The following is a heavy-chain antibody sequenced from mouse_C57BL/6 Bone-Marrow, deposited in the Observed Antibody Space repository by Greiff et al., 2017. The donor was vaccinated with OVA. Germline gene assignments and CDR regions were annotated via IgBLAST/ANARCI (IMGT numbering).Heavy chain of an antibody. V-gene: IGHV14-4*01. J-gene: IGHJ2*01. CDR3: TARYGSSFPYYFDY. CDR2: IDPENGDT. Sequence: VQLQQSGAELVRPGASVKLSCTASGFNIKDDYMHWVKQRPEQGLAWIGWIDPENGDTEYASKFQGKATITADTSSNTAYLQLSSLTSEDTAVYYCTARYGSSFPYYFDYWGQGTTLTVSS. D-gene: IGHD1-1*01. CDR1: GFNIKDDY.